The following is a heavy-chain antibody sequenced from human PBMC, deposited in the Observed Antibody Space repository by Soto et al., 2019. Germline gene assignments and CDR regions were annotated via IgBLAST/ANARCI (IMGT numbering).Heavy chain of an antibody. V-gene: IGHV4-30-4*01. CDR2: IYYSGST. CDR1: GGSISSGDYY. J-gene: IGHJ4*02. Sequence: PSETLSLTCTVSGGSISSGDYYWSWIRQPPGKGLEWIGYIYYSGSTYYNPSLKSRVTISVDTSKNQFSLKLSSVTAADTAMYYCARDLLDYGGNYFDYWGQGTTVTVSS. D-gene: IGHD4-17*01. CDR3: ARDLLDYGGNYFDY.